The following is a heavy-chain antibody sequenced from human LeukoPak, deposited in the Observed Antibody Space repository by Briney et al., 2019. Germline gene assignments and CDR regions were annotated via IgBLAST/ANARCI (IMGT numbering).Heavy chain of an antibody. Sequence: PGGSLRLSCAASGFTFSSYGMHWVRQAPGKGLEWVAVISYDGSNKYYADSVKGRFTISRDNSKNTLYLQMNSLRAEDTAVYYCAKFVGWLQDFDYWGQGTLVTVSS. CDR2: ISYDGSNK. D-gene: IGHD5-24*01. V-gene: IGHV3-30*18. CDR1: GFTFSSYG. CDR3: AKFVGWLQDFDY. J-gene: IGHJ4*02.